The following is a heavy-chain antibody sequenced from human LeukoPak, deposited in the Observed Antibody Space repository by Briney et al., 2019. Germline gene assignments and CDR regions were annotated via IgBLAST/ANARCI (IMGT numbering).Heavy chain of an antibody. J-gene: IGHJ4*02. V-gene: IGHV4-30-2*01. CDR2: IYHSGST. CDR1: GGSISSGGYS. Sequence: SETLSLTCAVSGGSISSGGYSWSWIRQPPGTGLEWIGYIYHSGSTYYNPSLKSRVTISVDRSKNQFSLKLSSVTAADTAVYYCARAGQWFFDYWGQGTLVTVSS. D-gene: IGHD2-8*01. CDR3: ARAGQWFFDY.